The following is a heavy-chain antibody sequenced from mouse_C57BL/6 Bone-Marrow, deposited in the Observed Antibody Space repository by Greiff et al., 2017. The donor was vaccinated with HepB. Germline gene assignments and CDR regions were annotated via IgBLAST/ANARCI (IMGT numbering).Heavy chain of an antibody. D-gene: IGHD1-1*01. CDR2: INPYNGGT. CDR3: ARSGTVVAPDWFAY. J-gene: IGHJ3*01. Sequence: VQLQQSGPVLVKPGASVKVSCKASGYTFTDYYMNWVKQSHGKSLEWIGVINPYNGGTSYNQKFKGKATLTVDKSSSTAYMELNSLTSEDSAVYYCARSGTVVAPDWFAYWGQGTLVTVSA. CDR1: GYTFTDYY. V-gene: IGHV1-19*01.